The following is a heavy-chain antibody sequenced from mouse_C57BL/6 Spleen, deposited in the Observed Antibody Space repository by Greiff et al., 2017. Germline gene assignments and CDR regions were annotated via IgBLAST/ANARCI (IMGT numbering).Heavy chain of an antibody. J-gene: IGHJ1*03. Sequence: VQLQQPGAELVRPGSSVKLSCKASGYTFTSYWMHWVKQRPIQGLEWIGNIDPSDSETHYNQKFKDKATLTVDKSSSTAYMQLSSLTSEDSAVYYCARRRYPWYFDVWGTGTTVTVSS. V-gene: IGHV1-52*01. D-gene: IGHD2-14*01. CDR1: GYTFTSYW. CDR2: IDPSDSET. CDR3: ARRRYPWYFDV.